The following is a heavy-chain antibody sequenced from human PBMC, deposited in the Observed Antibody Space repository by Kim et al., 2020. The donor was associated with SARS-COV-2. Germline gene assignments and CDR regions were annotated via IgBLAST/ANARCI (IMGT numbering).Heavy chain of an antibody. Sequence: SETLSLTCTVSGDSISSTSYYWGWIRQPPGKGLEWIGTFYYSGSTYNNPSLKSRVTISVDTSKNQFSLKLSSVTAADTAVYYCARHLLWFGELLNYGGAFDIWGQGTMVTVSS. J-gene: IGHJ3*02. CDR1: GDSISSTSYY. CDR2: FYYSGST. CDR3: ARHLLWFGELLNYGGAFDI. V-gene: IGHV4-39*01. D-gene: IGHD3-10*01.